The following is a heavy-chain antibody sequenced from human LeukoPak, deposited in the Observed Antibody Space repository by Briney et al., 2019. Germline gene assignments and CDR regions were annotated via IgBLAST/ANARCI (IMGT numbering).Heavy chain of an antibody. CDR3: ARIGANYTSSFYMDV. CDR1: GGSFSSSV. J-gene: IGHJ6*03. Sequence: PSETLSLTCTVSGGSFSSSVWSWIRQPPGKGLDWIGYIYYSGITSYNPSLKSRVTISVDTSENQFSLRLSSVTAADTAFYYCARIGANYTSSFYMDVWGKGTTVTVSS. D-gene: IGHD6-6*01. CDR2: IYYSGIT. V-gene: IGHV4-59*01.